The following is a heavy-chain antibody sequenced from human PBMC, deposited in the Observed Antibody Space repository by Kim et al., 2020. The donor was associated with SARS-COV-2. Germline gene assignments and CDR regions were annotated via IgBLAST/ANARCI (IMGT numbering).Heavy chain of an antibody. CDR2: ISSSSSTI. CDR1: GFTFSSYS. V-gene: IGHV3-48*02. J-gene: IGHJ3*02. CDR3: ARDYLDPIRYFDWLSPDAFDI. Sequence: GGSLRLSCAASGFTFSSYSMNWVRQAPGKGLEWVSYISSSSSTIYYADSVKGRFTISRDNAKNSLYLQMNSLRDEDTAVYYCARDYLDPIRYFDWLSPDAFDIWGQGTMVTVSS. D-gene: IGHD3-9*01.